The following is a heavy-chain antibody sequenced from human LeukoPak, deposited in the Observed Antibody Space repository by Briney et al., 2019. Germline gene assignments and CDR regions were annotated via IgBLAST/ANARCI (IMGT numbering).Heavy chain of an antibody. CDR3: ARALRRSYFDY. Sequence: PSETLSLTCAVYGGSFSGYYWSWIRQPPGKGLEWIGYIYYSGSTNYNPSLKSRVTISVDTSKNQFSLKLSSVTAADTAVYYCARALRRSYFDYWGQGTLVTVSS. V-gene: IGHV4-59*01. D-gene: IGHD4-17*01. CDR1: GGSFSGYY. CDR2: IYYSGST. J-gene: IGHJ4*02.